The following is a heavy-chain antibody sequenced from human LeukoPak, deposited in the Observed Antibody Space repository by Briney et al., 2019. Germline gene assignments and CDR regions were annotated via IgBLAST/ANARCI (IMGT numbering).Heavy chain of an antibody. CDR2: ISGSGGST. Sequence: QPGGSLRLSCAASGFTFSNYAMSWVRQAPGKGLEWVSGISGSGGSTYYADSVGRFSISRDNSNNTLYLQMTSLRVEDTAVYYCAKSLATGWYVNEYWGQGTLVTVSS. J-gene: IGHJ4*02. D-gene: IGHD6-19*01. CDR3: AKSLATGWYVNEY. V-gene: IGHV3-23*01. CDR1: GFTFSNYA.